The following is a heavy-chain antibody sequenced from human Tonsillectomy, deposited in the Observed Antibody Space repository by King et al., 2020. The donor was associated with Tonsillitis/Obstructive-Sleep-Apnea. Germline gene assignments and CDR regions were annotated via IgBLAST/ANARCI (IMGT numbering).Heavy chain of an antibody. Sequence: QLQESGPGLVKPSQTLSLTCTVSGGSISSCGYYWSWIRQHPGKGLESIGYIYDSGSTYYNPSLKSRVTISVDTSKNQCPLKLGSVTAADTAVYYCAWDGRHYDFWSGSQYNWFDPWGQGTLVTVSS. V-gene: IGHV4-31*03. CDR1: GGSISSCGYY. D-gene: IGHD3-3*01. J-gene: IGHJ5*02. CDR3: AWDGRHYDFWSGSQYNWFDP. CDR2: IYDSGST.